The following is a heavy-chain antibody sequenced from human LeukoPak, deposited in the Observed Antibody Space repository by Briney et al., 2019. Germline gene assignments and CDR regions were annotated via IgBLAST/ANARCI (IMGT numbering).Heavy chain of an antibody. J-gene: IGHJ4*02. CDR2: IKQDGREK. V-gene: IGHV3-7*01. Sequence: RGSLRLSCAVSGFSVSGYWMTWVRQAPGKGLEWVANIKQDGREKNYVDSVKGRFTISRDNAENSLFLQMNSLRVEDTAVYYCAREWQGGIAAAGTRIEGDYWGQGTLVAVSS. D-gene: IGHD6-13*01. CDR3: AREWQGGIAAAGTRIEGDY. CDR1: GFSVSGYW.